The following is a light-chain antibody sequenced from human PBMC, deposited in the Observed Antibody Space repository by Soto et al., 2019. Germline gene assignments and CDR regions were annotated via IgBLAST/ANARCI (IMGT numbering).Light chain of an antibody. Sequence: ELALTQSPATLSVSPGERATLSCRASQSVSSYLAWYQQKPGQAPRLLIYDASNRATGIPARFSGSGSGTDFTLTISSLEPEDFAVYYCQQRSNWPPWTFGQGTKVDIK. V-gene: IGKV3-11*01. CDR3: QQRSNWPPWT. CDR2: DAS. J-gene: IGKJ1*01. CDR1: QSVSSY.